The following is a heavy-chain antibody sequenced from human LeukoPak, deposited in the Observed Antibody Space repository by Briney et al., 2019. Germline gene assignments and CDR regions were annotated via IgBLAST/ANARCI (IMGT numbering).Heavy chain of an antibody. Sequence: PGGSLRLSCAASGFSFSDFGLSWVRQGPGKGLEWVSFISGRSTNYADSVRGRFTISRDNSKNTLYLQMNSLRAEDTAVYYCAKHRGTPSFDYWGQGTLVTVSS. D-gene: IGHD5-24*01. CDR2: ISGRST. CDR3: AKHRGTPSFDY. J-gene: IGHJ4*02. V-gene: IGHV3-23*01. CDR1: GFSFSDFG.